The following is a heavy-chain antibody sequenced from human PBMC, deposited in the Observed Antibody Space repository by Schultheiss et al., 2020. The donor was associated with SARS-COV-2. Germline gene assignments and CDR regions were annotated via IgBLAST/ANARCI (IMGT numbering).Heavy chain of an antibody. J-gene: IGHJ3*02. D-gene: IGHD3-22*01. Sequence: GGSLRLSCAASGFTFSDYYMSWIRQAPGKGLEWVSYISSSSSTIYYADSVKGRFTISRDNAKNSLYLQMNSLRDEDTAVYYCARDAGGTDSSGYSCDAFDIWGQGTMVTVSS. CDR3: ARDAGGTDSSGYSCDAFDI. CDR1: GFTFSDYY. V-gene: IGHV3-11*04. CDR2: ISSSSSTI.